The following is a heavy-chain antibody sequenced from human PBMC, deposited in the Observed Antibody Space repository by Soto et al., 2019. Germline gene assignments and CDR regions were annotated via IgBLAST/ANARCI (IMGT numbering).Heavy chain of an antibody. J-gene: IGHJ4*02. CDR3: AKALGGDRSCSSVSCHYLDH. D-gene: IGHD2-2*01. Sequence: PGGSLRLSCAASGFTFSDYGMHWLRQAPGKGLEWVAVKFYGENYEYYADYVKGRFTIFSDTARNTLSLQMNSLTVEDTAVYYCAKALGGDRSCSSVSCHYLDHWGQGTLVNVSS. V-gene: IGHV3-30*18. CDR2: KFYGENYE. CDR1: GFTFSDYG.